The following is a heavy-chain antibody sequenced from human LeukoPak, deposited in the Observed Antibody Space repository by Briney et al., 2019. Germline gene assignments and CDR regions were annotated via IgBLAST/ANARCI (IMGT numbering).Heavy chain of an antibody. CDR1: GGSISSSSYY. V-gene: IGHV4-39*07. D-gene: IGHD2-2*01. Sequence: SSETLSLTCTVSGGSISSSSYYWGWIRQPPGKGLEWIGEINHSGSTNYNPSLKSRVTISVDTSKNQFSLKLSSVTAADTAVYYCARGLIVVVPAARRGYYYGMDVWGQGTTVTVSS. CDR2: INHSGST. CDR3: ARGLIVVVPAARRGYYYGMDV. J-gene: IGHJ6*02.